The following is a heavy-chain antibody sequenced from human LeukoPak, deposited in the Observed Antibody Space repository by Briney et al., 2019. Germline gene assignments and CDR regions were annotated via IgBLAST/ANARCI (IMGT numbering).Heavy chain of an antibody. J-gene: IGHJ4*02. CDR2: ISHVGIT. V-gene: IGHV4-34*01. Sequence: PSETLSLTCTVYGGSSSDYYWTWIRQPPGKGLEWIGEISHVGITNYSPSVQSRIKISIDPSNNQVSLKLTSLTAADTALYYCARFEYDYSADYWGQGTLVAVSS. CDR3: ARFEYDYSADY. CDR1: GGSSSDYY. D-gene: IGHD4-11*01.